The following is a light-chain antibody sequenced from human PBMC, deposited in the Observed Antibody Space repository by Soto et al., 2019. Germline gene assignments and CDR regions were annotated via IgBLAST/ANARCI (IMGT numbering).Light chain of an antibody. CDR2: DAS. J-gene: IGLJ1*01. CDR1: HRDLGSYNY. CDR3: CSFTRTTTRYV. Sequence: AQPSPVSWAPWQSVTLSFTWTHRDLGSYNYVSWYQFHPGKAPKLMVFDASKRPSGVSNRFSGSKSGNTASLSISGLQAEDEADYYCCSFTRTTTRYVFGTGNKVTVL. V-gene: IGLV2-14*03.